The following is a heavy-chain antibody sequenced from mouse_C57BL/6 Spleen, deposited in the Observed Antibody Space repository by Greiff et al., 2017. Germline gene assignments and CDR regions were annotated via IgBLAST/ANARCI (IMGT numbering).Heavy chain of an antibody. V-gene: IGHV1-50*01. D-gene: IGHD2-14*01. J-gene: IGHJ1*03. CDR2: IDPSDSYT. Sequence: QVQLQQPGAELVKPGASVKLSCKASGYTFTSYWMQWVKQRPGQGLEWIGEIDPSDSYTNYNQKFKGKATLTVDKSSSTAYMQLSSLTSEDSAVYYCATRYVHWYFDVWGTGTTVTVSS. CDR1: GYTFTSYW. CDR3: ATRYVHWYFDV.